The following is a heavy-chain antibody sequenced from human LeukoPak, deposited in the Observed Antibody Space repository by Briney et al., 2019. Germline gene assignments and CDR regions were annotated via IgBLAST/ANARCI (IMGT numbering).Heavy chain of an antibody. V-gene: IGHV3-21*01. CDR1: GFTFSSYN. J-gene: IGHJ4*02. Sequence: GGSLRLSCAASGFTFSSYNMKWVRQAPGKGLEWVSSISSSSSYIYYADSVKGRFTISRDNAKNSLYLQMNSLRAEDTAVYYCARAYSGSYFFHYWGQGTLVTVSS. CDR2: ISSSSSYI. D-gene: IGHD1-26*01. CDR3: ARAYSGSYFFHY.